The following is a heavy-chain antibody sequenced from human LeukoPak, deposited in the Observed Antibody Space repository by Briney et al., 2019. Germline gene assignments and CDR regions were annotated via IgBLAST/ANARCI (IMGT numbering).Heavy chain of an antibody. CDR3: ARDQDSSGWYEPYYYYYMDV. V-gene: IGHV4-59*12. Sequence: SETLSLTCTVSGGSISSYYWSWIRQPPGKGLEWIGYIYYSGSTNYNPSLKSRVTMSVDTSKNQFSLKLSSVTAADTAVYYCARDQDSSGWYEPYYYYYMDVWGKGTTVTVSS. CDR1: GGSISSYY. CDR2: IYYSGST. J-gene: IGHJ6*03. D-gene: IGHD6-19*01.